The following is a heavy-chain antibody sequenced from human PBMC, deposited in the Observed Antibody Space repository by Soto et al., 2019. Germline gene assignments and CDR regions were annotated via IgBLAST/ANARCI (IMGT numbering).Heavy chain of an antibody. V-gene: IGHV1-18*01. CDR2: ISAYNGNT. J-gene: IGHJ3*02. CDR3: ARVVSSGYPMVAFDT. CDR1: GYTFTSYG. Sequence: QVQLVQSGAEVKKPGASVKVSCKASGYTFTSYGISWVRQAPGQGLEWMGWISAYNGNTNYAQKLQGRLTMTTDTTTSRAYVELRSLRSDDTAVYYCARVVSSGYPMVAFDTWGQGTMVTVSS. D-gene: IGHD3-22*01.